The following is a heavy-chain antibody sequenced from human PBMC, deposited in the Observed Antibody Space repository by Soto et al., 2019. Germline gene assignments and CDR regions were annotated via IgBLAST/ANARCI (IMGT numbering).Heavy chain of an antibody. CDR1: GFTFSSYA. J-gene: IGHJ4*02. CDR2: ISGSGGST. D-gene: IGHD3-3*01. V-gene: IGHV3-23*01. CDR3: AKWEDDFWIGYSDS. Sequence: GGSLRLSCAASGFTFSSYAMSWVRQAPGKGLEWVSAISGSGGSTYYADSVKGRFTISRDNSKNQLNLQMHSLRPDAPAFSYWAKWEDDFWIGYSDSWGQGTLFTVSS.